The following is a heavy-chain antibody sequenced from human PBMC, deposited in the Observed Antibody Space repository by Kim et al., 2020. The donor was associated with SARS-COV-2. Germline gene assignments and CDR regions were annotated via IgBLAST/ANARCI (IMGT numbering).Heavy chain of an antibody. J-gene: IGHJ4*02. Sequence: RFTISRDNAKNSLYLQMNSLRAEDTALYYCARTGGGPAVYSSSSPPLDYWGQGTLVTVSS. V-gene: IGHV3-11*06. D-gene: IGHD6-6*01. CDR3: ARTGGGPAVYSSSSPPLDY.